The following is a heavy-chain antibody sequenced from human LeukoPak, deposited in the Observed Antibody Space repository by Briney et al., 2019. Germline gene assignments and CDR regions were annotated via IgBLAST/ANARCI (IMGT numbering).Heavy chain of an antibody. D-gene: IGHD1-26*01. CDR3: ARSFGSDDAFDI. J-gene: IGHJ3*02. CDR2: IYHSGST. CDR1: GGSISSGGYY. V-gene: IGHV4-30-2*01. Sequence: SETLSLTCTVSGGSISSGGYYWSWIRQPPGKGLEWIGYIYHSGSTYYNPSLKSRVTISVDRSKNQSSLKLSSVTAADTAVYYCARSFGSDDAFDIWGQGTMVTVSS.